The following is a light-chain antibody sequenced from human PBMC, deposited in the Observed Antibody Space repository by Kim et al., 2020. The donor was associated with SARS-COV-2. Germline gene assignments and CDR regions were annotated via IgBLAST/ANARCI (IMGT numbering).Light chain of an antibody. V-gene: IGKV3-20*01. J-gene: IGKJ2*01. CDR1: QSVSSSY. Sequence: LAPGERATLSCRASQSVSSSYLAWYQQKPGQAPRLLIYGASSRATGIPDRFSGSGSGTDFTLTISRLEPEDFAVYYCQQYGSSPQTFGQGTKLEI. CDR2: GAS. CDR3: QQYGSSPQT.